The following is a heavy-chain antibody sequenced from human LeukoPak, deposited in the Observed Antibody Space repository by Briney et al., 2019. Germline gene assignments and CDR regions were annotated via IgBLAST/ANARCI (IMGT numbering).Heavy chain of an antibody. D-gene: IGHD3-3*01. CDR1: GYTFTRYD. CDR2: MNPNSGNT. CDR3: ARRAGTYYDFWGGYVSYYYYYYMDV. Sequence: ASVKVSCMASGYTFTRYDINWVRPATGQGLEWMGWMNPNSGNTGYAQKFQGRVTMTRNTSISTAYMELSSLRSEDTAVYYCARRAGTYYDFWGGYVSYYYYYYMDVWGKGTTVTVSS. V-gene: IGHV1-8*01. J-gene: IGHJ6*03.